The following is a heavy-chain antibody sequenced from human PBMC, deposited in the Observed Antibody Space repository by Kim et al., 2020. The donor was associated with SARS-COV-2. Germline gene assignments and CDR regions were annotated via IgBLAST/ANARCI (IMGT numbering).Heavy chain of an antibody. J-gene: IGHJ4*02. Sequence: SNNYNAESVKGRFTISRDNSKTPLYLQMNSLGAEDTAVYYCASGIAAAYDYWGQGTLVTVSS. D-gene: IGHD6-13*01. V-gene: IGHV3-33*01. CDR2: SNN. CDR3: ASGIAAAYDY.